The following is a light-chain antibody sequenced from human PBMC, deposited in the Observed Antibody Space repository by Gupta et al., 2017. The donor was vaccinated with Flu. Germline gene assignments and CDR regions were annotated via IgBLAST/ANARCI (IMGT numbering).Light chain of an antibody. Sequence: EIVLTQSPATLSLSPGDRATPSCRVSQSVSSYLAWYQQKPGQAPRLLIYDASNRATGIPARFSGSGSGTDFTLTISSLEPEDVAVYYCQQRSNGPRSFGQGTKLEIK. CDR2: DAS. J-gene: IGKJ2*03. V-gene: IGKV3-11*01. CDR1: QSVSSY. CDR3: QQRSNGPRS.